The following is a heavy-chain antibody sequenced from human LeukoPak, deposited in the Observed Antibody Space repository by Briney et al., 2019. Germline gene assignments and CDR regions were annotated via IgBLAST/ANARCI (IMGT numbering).Heavy chain of an antibody. J-gene: IGHJ4*02. V-gene: IGHV3-7*01. CDR2: IKQDGSEK. CDR3: ARDPPFTIFGVVIVPDGPRYFDY. D-gene: IGHD3-3*01. CDR1: GFTFSSYA. Sequence: PGGSLRLSCAASGFTFSSYAMSWVRQAPGKGLEWVANIKQDGSEKYYVDSVKGRFTISRDNAKNSLYLQMNSLRAEDTAVYYCARDPPFTIFGVVIVPDGPRYFDYWGQGTLVTVSS.